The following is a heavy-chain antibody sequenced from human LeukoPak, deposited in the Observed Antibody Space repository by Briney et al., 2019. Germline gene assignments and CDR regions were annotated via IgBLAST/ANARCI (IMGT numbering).Heavy chain of an antibody. CDR3: ARDQEGFDY. V-gene: IGHV1-46*01. Sequence: EASVKVSCKASGYTFTSNYIHWVRQAPGQGLEWMGMIYPRDGSTCYAQKFQGRVTVTRDTSTSTVHMELSGLRSEDTAVYYCARDQEGFDYWGQGTLVTVSS. CDR2: IYPRDGST. J-gene: IGHJ4*02. CDR1: GYTFTSNY.